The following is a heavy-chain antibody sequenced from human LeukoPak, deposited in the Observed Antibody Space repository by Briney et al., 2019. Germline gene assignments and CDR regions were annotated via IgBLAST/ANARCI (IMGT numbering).Heavy chain of an antibody. CDR2: ISGSRGST. Sequence: GGSLRLSCAASGFTFSSYAMSWVRQAPGKGLEWVSAISGSRGSTYYTDSVKGRFTISRDNAKNSLYLQMNSLRAEDTAVYYCAVYGSGSYYNVVPPDYWGQGTLVTVSS. CDR3: AVYGSGSYYNVVPPDY. J-gene: IGHJ4*02. D-gene: IGHD3-10*01. CDR1: GFTFSSYA. V-gene: IGHV3-23*01.